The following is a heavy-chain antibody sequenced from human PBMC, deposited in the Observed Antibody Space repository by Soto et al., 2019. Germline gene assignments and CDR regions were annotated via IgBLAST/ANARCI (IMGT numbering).Heavy chain of an antibody. CDR2: IIPISDTT. Sequence: QVQLVQSGAEVKKPGSSVKVSCKASGGTFSSYAISWVRQAPGQVLEWMGGIIPISDTTNYAQKFQGRVTITADESPSTVYMELSSLRSEDTAVYYCARSQGSSTSLEIYYYYYYGMDVWGQGTTVTVSS. D-gene: IGHD2-2*01. CDR1: GGTFSSYA. CDR3: ARSQGSSTSLEIYYYYYYGMDV. J-gene: IGHJ6*02. V-gene: IGHV1-69*01.